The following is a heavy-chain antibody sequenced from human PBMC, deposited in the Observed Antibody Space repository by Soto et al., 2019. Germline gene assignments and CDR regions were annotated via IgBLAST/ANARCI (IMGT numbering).Heavy chain of an antibody. V-gene: IGHV1-8*01. CDR3: AREAYGSSSGSRGNWFDP. CDR2: MNPKSGDT. D-gene: IGHD6-6*01. J-gene: IGHJ5*02. CDR1: GYTFINYD. Sequence: QVQLVQSGAEVKKPGASMKVSCKASGYTFINYDINWVRQASGQGLEWMGWMNPKSGDTGYAQKFQGRVTMTTNTTVTTAYLDLSSLTSEDTAVYFCAREAYGSSSGSRGNWFDPWGQGTLVTVSS.